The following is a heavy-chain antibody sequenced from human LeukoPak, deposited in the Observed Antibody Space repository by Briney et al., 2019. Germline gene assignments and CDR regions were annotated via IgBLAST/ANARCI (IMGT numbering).Heavy chain of an antibody. CDR3: ARQQLNNCSGGSCYSGDAFDI. D-gene: IGHD2-15*01. Sequence: GESLKISCKGSGYSFTSYWIGWVRQMPGKGLEWMGIIYPGDSDTRYSPSFQGQVTISADKSISTAYLQWSSLKASDTAMYYCARQQLNNCSGGSCYSGDAFDIWGQGTMVTVSS. CDR2: IYPGDSDT. V-gene: IGHV5-51*01. J-gene: IGHJ3*02. CDR1: GYSFTSYW.